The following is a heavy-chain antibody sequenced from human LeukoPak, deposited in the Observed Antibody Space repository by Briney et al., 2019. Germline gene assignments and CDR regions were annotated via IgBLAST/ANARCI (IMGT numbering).Heavy chain of an antibody. CDR1: GFTFSSYG. CDR2: IWYDGSNK. Sequence: GGSLRLSCAASGFTFSSYGMHWVRQAPGKGLEWVAVIWYDGSNKYYADSVKGRFTISRDNSKNTLYLQMDSLRAEDTAVYYCARAVAVTSPFDYWGQGTLVTVSS. D-gene: IGHD2-21*02. V-gene: IGHV3-33*01. J-gene: IGHJ4*02. CDR3: ARAVAVTSPFDY.